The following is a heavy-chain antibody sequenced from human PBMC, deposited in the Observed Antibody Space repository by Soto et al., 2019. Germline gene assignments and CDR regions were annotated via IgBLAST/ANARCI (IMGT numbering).Heavy chain of an antibody. CDR1: GGSISTDY. D-gene: IGHD7-27*01. CDR3: AKNWNWGSLVH. J-gene: IGHJ4*02. CDR2: IYYGGST. V-gene: IGHV4-59*08. Sequence: PSETLSLTCTVSGGSISTDYWSWIRQSPGKGLEWIGFIYYGGSTNYNPSLKSRVTISVDTPKNQFSLKLSSVTAADTAVYYCAKNWNWGSLVHWGQGTLVTSPQ.